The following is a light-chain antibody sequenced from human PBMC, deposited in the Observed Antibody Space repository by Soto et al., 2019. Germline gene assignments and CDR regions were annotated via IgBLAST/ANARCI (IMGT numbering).Light chain of an antibody. Sequence: SVLTPSRATLSVSPGERATLSCLASESVSTTVAWYHQKPGQAPRLLIYGASTRATGVPDRFSGSGFETDFTLTITSLQSEDFGVYYCQKYNDWPPTFGQGTKVDI. J-gene: IGKJ1*01. CDR1: ESVSTT. CDR2: GAS. CDR3: QKYNDWPPT. V-gene: IGKV3-15*01.